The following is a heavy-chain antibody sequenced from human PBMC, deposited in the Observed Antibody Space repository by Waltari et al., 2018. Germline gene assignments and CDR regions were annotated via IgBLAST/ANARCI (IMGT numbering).Heavy chain of an antibody. CDR2: IIPIFGTA. J-gene: IGHJ5*02. CDR3: ARSRIFCSGGSCYSLGWFDP. Sequence: QVQLVQSGAEVKKPGSSVKVSCKASGGTFSSYAISWVRQAPGQGLEWMGGIIPIFGTANYAQKVQGRVTITADESTSTAYMELSSLRSEDTAVYYCARSRIFCSGGSCYSLGWFDPWGQGTLVTVSS. D-gene: IGHD2-15*01. CDR1: GGTFSSYA. V-gene: IGHV1-69*13.